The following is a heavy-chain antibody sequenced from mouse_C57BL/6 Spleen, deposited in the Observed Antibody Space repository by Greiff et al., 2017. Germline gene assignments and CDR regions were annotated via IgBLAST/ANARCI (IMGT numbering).Heavy chain of an antibody. V-gene: IGHV1-82*01. CDR3: ANPYYDGEGFAC. CDR1: GYAFSSSC. J-gene: IGHJ3*01. Sequence: QVQLQQSGPELVKPGASVKISCTASGYAFSSSCMYWVKQRPGKGLEWIGRIYPGDGDTYYNGKLKGKATLTADKSSSTAYMQLSSLTTEDSAVYFCANPYYDGEGFACWGQGTLVTVST. CDR2: IYPGDGDT. D-gene: IGHD1-1*01.